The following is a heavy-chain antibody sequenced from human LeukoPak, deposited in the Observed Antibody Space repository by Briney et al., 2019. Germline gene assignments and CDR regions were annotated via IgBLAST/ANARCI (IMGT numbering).Heavy chain of an antibody. J-gene: IGHJ4*02. V-gene: IGHV3-33*01. CDR2: IWYDGSNK. CDR3: ARGGDYPFDY. D-gene: IGHD4-17*01. CDR1: GFTFSSYG. Sequence: PGRSLRLSCAASGFTFSSYGMHWVRQAPGKGLEWVAVIWYDGSNKYYADSVKGRFTISRDNAKNTLYLQMNSLRAEDTAVYYCARGGDYPFDYWGQGTLVTVSS.